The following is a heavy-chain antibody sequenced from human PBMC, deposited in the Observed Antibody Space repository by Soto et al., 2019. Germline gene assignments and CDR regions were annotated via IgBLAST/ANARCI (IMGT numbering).Heavy chain of an antibody. CDR1: GFSLSTSGVG. CDR3: AHGEITVVRGVTPQSWFDP. Sequence: QITLKESGPALVKPTQTLTLTCTFSGFSLSTSGVGVGWIRQPPGKALEWLALIYWDDDKRYSPSLKSRLTITKDTSKHQVVLTMPNMGPVDTATYYCAHGEITVVRGVTPQSWFDPWCQGTLVTVSS. CDR2: IYWDDDK. J-gene: IGHJ5*02. D-gene: IGHD3-10*01. V-gene: IGHV2-5*02.